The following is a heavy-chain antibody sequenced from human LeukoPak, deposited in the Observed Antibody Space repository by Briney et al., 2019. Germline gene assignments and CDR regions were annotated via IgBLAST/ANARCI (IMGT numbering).Heavy chain of an antibody. D-gene: IGHD1-26*01. CDR1: GFTVSRSQ. CDR2: IYNGGST. V-gene: IGHV3-53*01. J-gene: IGHJ6*02. Sequence: AGGSLRLSCAASGFTVSRSQMNWVRQAPGKGLEWVSVIYNGGSTCYADSVKGRFTISRDNSENTVSLQMNSLRAEDTAVYYCARDPVGAIGYGMDVWGQGTTVTVSS. CDR3: ARDPVGAIGYGMDV.